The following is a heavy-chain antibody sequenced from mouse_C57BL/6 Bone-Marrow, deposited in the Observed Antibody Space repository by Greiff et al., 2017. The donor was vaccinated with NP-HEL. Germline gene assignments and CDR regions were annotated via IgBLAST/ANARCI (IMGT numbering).Heavy chain of an antibody. V-gene: IGHV5-4*01. CDR2: ISDGGSYT. CDR3: ARNDYVDYWYFDV. J-gene: IGHJ1*03. D-gene: IGHD2-4*01. Sequence: EVQLVESGGGLVKPGGSLKLSCAASGFTFSSYAMSWVRQTPEKRLEWVATISDGGSYTYYPDNVKGRFTISRDNAKNNLYLQMSHLKSEDTAMYYCARNDYVDYWYFDVWGTGTTVTVSS. CDR1: GFTFSSYA.